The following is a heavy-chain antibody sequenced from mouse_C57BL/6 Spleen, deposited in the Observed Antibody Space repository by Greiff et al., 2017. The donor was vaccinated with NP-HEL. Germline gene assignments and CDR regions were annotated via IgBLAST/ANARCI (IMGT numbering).Heavy chain of an antibody. V-gene: IGHV10-1*01. CDR2: IRSKSNNYAT. Sequence: VQLKESGGGLVQPKGSLKLSCAASGFSFNTYAMNWVRQAPGKGLEWVARIRSKSNNYATYYADSVKDRFTISRDDSESMLYLQMNNLKTEDTAMYYCVRSNRYYYAMDYWGQGTSVTVSS. J-gene: IGHJ4*01. CDR3: VRSNRYYYAMDY. CDR1: GFSFNTYA. D-gene: IGHD2-5*01.